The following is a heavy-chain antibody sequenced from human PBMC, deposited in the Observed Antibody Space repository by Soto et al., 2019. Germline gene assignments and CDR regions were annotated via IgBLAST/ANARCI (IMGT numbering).Heavy chain of an antibody. V-gene: IGHV3-30-3*01. CDR3: ARGGKELGFSYYYYYGMDV. CDR2: ISYDGSNK. Sequence: GGSLRLSCPASGFTFSSYAVHWVRQAPGKGLEWVAVISYDGSNKYYADSVKGRFTISRDNSKNTLYLQMNSLRAEDTAVYYCARGGKELGFSYYYYYGMDVWGQGTTVTVSS. CDR1: GFTFSSYA. D-gene: IGHD1-7*01. J-gene: IGHJ6*02.